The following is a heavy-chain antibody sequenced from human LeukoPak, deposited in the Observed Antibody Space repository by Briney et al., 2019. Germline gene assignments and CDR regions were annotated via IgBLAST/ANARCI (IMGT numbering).Heavy chain of an antibody. J-gene: IGHJ4*02. CDR3: TRDRSRAEDD. CDR2: INQGGSDK. D-gene: IGHD1-14*01. V-gene: IGHV3-7*01. Sequence: PGGSLRLSCAASGFTFSGHWMSWVRQAPGKGLEWVANINQGGSDKYYVDSVKGRFTISRDNANNLLCLQMNSLRGEDTAVYYCTRDRSRAEDDWGQGTLVTVSS. CDR1: GFTFSGHW.